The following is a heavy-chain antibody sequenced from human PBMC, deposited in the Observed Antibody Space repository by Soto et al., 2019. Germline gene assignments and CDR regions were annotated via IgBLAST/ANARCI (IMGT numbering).Heavy chain of an antibody. CDR1: GLSLKKKGIG. CDR3: AHLVTARQRWCHP. J-gene: IGHJ5*02. V-gene: IGHV2-5*01. CDR2: IYWNDDK. Sequence: GLSLKKKGIGVGCIRQLTVKALEWLALIYWNDDKRYSPSLKSRLTITKDTSKNQVVLTMTNMDPVDTATYYCAHLVTARQRWCHPWGQGTPVTVSS. D-gene: IGHD6-6*01.